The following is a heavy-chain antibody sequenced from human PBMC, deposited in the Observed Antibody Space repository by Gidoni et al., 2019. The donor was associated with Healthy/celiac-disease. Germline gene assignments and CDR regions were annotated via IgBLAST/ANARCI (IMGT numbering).Heavy chain of an antibody. J-gene: IGHJ4*02. CDR3: ARSRYSGSYPY. CDR2: IWYDGSNK. V-gene: IGHV3-33*01. Sequence: QVQLVESGGGVVQPGRSLRLSCAASGFTFSSYGMHWVRQAPGKGLEWVAVIWYDGSNKYYADSVKGRFTISRDNSKNTLYLQMNSLRAEDTAVYYCARSRYSGSYPYWGQGTLVTVSS. D-gene: IGHD1-26*01. CDR1: GFTFSSYG.